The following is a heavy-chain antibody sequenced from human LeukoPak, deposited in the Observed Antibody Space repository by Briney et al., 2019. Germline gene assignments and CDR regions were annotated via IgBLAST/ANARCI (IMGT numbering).Heavy chain of an antibody. J-gene: IGHJ4*02. V-gene: IGHV4-59*02. CDR1: GDSVNTYY. Sequence: PSETLSLTCTVSGDSVNTYYWSWIRQPPGRGLEWIGYIYYSGSTNYSPSLKSRVTISVDTSKNQFSLKLSSVTAADTAVYYCARAAPQYDSSGYYFDYWGQGTLVTVSS. CDR3: ARAAPQYDSSGYYFDY. D-gene: IGHD3-22*01. CDR2: IYYSGST.